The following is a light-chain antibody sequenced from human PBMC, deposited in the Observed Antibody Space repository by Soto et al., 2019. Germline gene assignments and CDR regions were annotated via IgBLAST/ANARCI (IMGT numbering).Light chain of an antibody. J-gene: IGKJ1*01. V-gene: IGKV3-15*01. Sequence: ESVLTQSRATLSLCPGERAILSCMASQSVSTFLAWFQQKPGQAPSLLIYGAFTRATGIPARFSGTGSGTEFTLTISSLQSEDFALYYCQQYNDWPLTFGQGTKVAIK. CDR2: GAF. CDR3: QQYNDWPLT. CDR1: QSVSTF.